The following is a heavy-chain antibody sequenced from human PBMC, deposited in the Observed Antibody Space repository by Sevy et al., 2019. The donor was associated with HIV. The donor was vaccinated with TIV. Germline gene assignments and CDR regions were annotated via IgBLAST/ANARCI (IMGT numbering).Heavy chain of an antibody. V-gene: IGHV1-46*01. CDR1: GYTFTSYY. J-gene: IGHJ5*02. D-gene: IGHD3-10*01. CDR3: ALAGLTMVRGVNNWFDP. Sequence: ASVKVSCKASGYTFTSYYMHWVRQAPGQGLEWMGIINPSGGSTSYAQKFQGRVTMTRDTSTSTDYMELSSLRSEDTAVYYCALAGLTMVRGVNNWFDPWGQGTLVTVSS. CDR2: INPSGGST.